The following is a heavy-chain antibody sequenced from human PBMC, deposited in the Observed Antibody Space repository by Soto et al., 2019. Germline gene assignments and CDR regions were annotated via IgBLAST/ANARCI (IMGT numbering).Heavy chain of an antibody. CDR2: IWYDGSNK. CDR1: GFTFSSYG. V-gene: IGHV3-33*01. D-gene: IGHD2-2*01. Sequence: GSLRLSCAASGFTFSSYGMHWVRQAPGKGLEWVAVIWYDGSNKYYADSVKGRFTISRDNSKNTLYLQMNSLRAEDTAVYYCARVGSSTSCSACYYYGMDVWGQGTTVTVSS. CDR3: ARVGSSTSCSACYYYGMDV. J-gene: IGHJ6*02.